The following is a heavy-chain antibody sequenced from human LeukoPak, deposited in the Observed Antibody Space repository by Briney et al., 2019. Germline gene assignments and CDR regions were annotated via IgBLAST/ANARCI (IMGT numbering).Heavy chain of an antibody. CDR1: GFTFSSYS. J-gene: IGHJ6*03. CDR2: ISSSSSTI. Sequence: GGSLRLSCAASGFTFSSYSMNWVRQAPGKGLEWVSYISSSSSTIYYADSVKGRFTISRDNAKNSLYLQMNSLGAEDTAVYYCARDLYGDSLSYYYYYMDVWGKGTTVTVSS. CDR3: ARDLYGDSLSYYYYYMDV. D-gene: IGHD4-17*01. V-gene: IGHV3-48*01.